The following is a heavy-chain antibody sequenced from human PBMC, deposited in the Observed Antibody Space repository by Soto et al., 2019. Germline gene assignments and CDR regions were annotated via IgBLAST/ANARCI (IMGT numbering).Heavy chain of an antibody. D-gene: IGHD3-3*01. CDR3: SKDSSDLRFLEWLLHYYYYMDV. V-gene: IGHV3-23*01. Sequence: PGGSLRLSCAASGFTFSSYAMSWVRQAPGKGLEWVSAISGSGGSTYYADSVKGRFTISRDNSKNTLYLQMNSLRAEDTAVYYCSKDSSDLRFLEWLLHYYYYMDVWGKGTTVTVSS. J-gene: IGHJ6*03. CDR1: GFTFSSYA. CDR2: ISGSGGST.